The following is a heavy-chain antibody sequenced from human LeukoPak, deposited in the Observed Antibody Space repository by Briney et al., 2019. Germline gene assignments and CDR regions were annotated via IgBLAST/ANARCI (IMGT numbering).Heavy chain of an antibody. CDR3: AKDGYSSGWYQGHRYYFDY. CDR1: GFTFSDRY. J-gene: IGHJ4*02. D-gene: IGHD6-19*01. Sequence: GGSLRLSCAASGFTFSDRYMDWVRQAPGKGLEWVGRSSNKANSYTTEYAASVKGRFSVSRDDSKNSLYLQMNSLKTEDTAVYYCAKDGYSSGWYQGHRYYFDYWGQGTLVTVSS. V-gene: IGHV3-72*01. CDR2: SSNKANSYTT.